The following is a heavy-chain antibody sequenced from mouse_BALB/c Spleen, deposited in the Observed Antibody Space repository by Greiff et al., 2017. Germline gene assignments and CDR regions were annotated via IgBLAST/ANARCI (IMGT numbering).Heavy chain of an antibody. V-gene: IGHV1-69*02. CDR2: IDPSDSYT. D-gene: IGHD2-4*01. CDR3: AESRYYDSCYAMDY. CDR1: GYTFTSNW. Sequence: QVQLHQPGAELVKPGASVKLSCKASGYTFTSNWMHWVKQRPGQGLEWIGEIDPSDSYTNYNQKFKCKATLTVDKSSSTAYMQLSSLTSEDSAVYYCAESRYYDSCYAMDYWGQGTSVTVSA. J-gene: IGHJ4*01.